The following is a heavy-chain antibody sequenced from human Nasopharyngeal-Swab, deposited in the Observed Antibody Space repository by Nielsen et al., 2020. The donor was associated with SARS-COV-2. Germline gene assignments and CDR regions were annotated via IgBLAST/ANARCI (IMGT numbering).Heavy chain of an antibody. J-gene: IGHJ6*02. Sequence: GGSLRLSCAASGFTFSSYGMHWVRQAPGKGMVWVAVISYDGSNKYYADYVKGRFTISRDNSKNTLYLQMNSLRAEDTAVYYCAKDGLRGYSGYGHYYYYGMDVWGQGTTVTVSS. V-gene: IGHV3-30*18. D-gene: IGHD5-12*01. CDR2: ISYDGSNK. CDR1: GFTFSSYG. CDR3: AKDGLRGYSGYGHYYYYGMDV.